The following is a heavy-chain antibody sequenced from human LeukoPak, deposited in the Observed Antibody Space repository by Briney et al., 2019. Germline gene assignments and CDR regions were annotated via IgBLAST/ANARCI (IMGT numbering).Heavy chain of an antibody. V-gene: IGHV3-53*01. J-gene: IGHJ4*02. CDR2: IYSDGST. CDR3: ARIPIVVITSGGY. Sequence: GGSLGLSCAASGFTVSSNYMSWVRQAPGKGLDWVSVIYSDGSTYYADSVKGRFTISRDNSKNTLYLQMNSLRAEDTAVYYCARIPIVVITSGGYWGQGTLVTVSS. D-gene: IGHD3-22*01. CDR1: GFTVSSNY.